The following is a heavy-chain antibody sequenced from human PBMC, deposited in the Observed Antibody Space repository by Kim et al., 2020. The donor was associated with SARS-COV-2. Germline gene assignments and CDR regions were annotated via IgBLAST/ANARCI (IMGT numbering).Heavy chain of an antibody. Sequence: SQTLSLTCAISGDSVSSNSAAWNWIRQSPSRGLEWLGRTYYRSKWYNDYAVSVKSRITINPDTSKNQFSLQLNSVTPEETAVYYCAIAYGSGSYGAFDIWGQGTMVTVSS. CDR2: TYYRSKWYN. D-gene: IGHD3-10*01. J-gene: IGHJ3*02. V-gene: IGHV6-1*01. CDR1: GDSVSSNSAA. CDR3: AIAYGSGSYGAFDI.